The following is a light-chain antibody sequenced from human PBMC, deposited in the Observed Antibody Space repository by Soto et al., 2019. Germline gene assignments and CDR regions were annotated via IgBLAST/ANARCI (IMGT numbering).Light chain of an antibody. V-gene: IGLV8-61*01. CDR1: SGSVSTNYY. CDR3: VLYMGSAIRV. Sequence: QTVVTQEPSFSVSPGGTVTLTCGLTSGSVSTNYYPSWYQQTPGQAPRTLIYNTNTRSSGVPDRFSGSILGNKAALTITGAQADDESDYYCVLYMGSAIRVFGGGTKLTVL. J-gene: IGLJ3*02. CDR2: NTN.